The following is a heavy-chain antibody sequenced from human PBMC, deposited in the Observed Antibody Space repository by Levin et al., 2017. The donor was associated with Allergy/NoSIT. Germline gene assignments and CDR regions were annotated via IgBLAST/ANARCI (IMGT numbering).Heavy chain of an antibody. Sequence: SETLSLTCTVSGGSVSSGRYYWTWIRQPPGKGLEWIGYISYSGSTNYNPSLKSRVSISIDTSTDKFSLKLTSVTAADTAMYFCAREGWRNYHDSTDAFDIWGQGTMVTVSS. CDR2: ISYSGST. V-gene: IGHV4-61*01. CDR3: AREGWRNYHDSTDAFDI. J-gene: IGHJ3*02. CDR1: GGSVSSGRYY. D-gene: IGHD3-22*01.